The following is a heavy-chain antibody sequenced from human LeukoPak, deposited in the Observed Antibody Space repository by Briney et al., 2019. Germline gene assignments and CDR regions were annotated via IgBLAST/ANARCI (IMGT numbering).Heavy chain of an antibody. CDR3: AREYSNTWFDY. D-gene: IGHD6-13*01. Sequence: ASVKVSCKASGYTFAGYYMHWVRQAPGQGLEWMGWINPNSGGTNYAQKFQGWVTMTRDTSISTAYMELSRLRSDDTAVYYCAREYSNTWFDYWGQGTLVTVSS. CDR2: INPNSGGT. CDR1: GYTFAGYY. J-gene: IGHJ4*02. V-gene: IGHV1-2*04.